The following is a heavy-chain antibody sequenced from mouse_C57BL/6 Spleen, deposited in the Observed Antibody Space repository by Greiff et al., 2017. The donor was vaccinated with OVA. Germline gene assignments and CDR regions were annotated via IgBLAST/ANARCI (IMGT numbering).Heavy chain of an antibody. CDR2: IDPSDSYT. D-gene: IGHD2-5*01. V-gene: IGHV1-69*01. CDR1: GYTFTSYW. J-gene: IGHJ1*03. Sequence: QVQLKQPGAELVMPGASVKLSCKASGYTFTSYWMHWVKQRPGQGLEWIGEIDPSDSYTNYNQKFKGKSTLTVDKSSSTAYMQLSSLTSEDSAVYYCARHSNLWYFDVWGTGTTVTVSS. CDR3: ARHSNLWYFDV.